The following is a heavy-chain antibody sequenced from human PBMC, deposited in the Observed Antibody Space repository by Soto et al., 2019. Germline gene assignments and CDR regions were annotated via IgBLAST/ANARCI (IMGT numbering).Heavy chain of an antibody. D-gene: IGHD3-3*01. V-gene: IGHV3-23*01. CDR1: GFTFSNYA. CDR2: FSGSGGST. Sequence: EVQLLESGGGLVQPGGSLRLSCAAAGFTFSNYALTWVRPSPGTGLEWVSTFSGSGGSTYYADSVRCRFTISRDNSKNTLVRQMHSLRVEDTAIYYCARDWTGDTCPCLDVWGQWTTVSVSS. CDR3: ARDWTGDTCPCLDV. J-gene: IGHJ6*02.